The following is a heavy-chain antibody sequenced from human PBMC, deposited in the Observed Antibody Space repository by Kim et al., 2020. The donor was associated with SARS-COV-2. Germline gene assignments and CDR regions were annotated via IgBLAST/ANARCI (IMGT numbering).Heavy chain of an antibody. CDR3: ARKYDSSGYYPFDY. CDR2: ISSSSSYI. D-gene: IGHD3-22*01. Sequence: GGSLRLSCAASGFTFSSYSMKWVRQAPGKGLEWVSSISSSSSYIYYADSVKGRFTISRDNAKNSLYLQMNSLRAEDTAVYYCARKYDSSGYYPFDYWGQGTLVTVSS. V-gene: IGHV3-21*01. J-gene: IGHJ4*02. CDR1: GFTFSSYS.